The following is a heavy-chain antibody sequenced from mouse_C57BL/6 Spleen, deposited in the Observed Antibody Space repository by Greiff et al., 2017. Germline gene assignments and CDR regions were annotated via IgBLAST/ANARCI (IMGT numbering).Heavy chain of an antibody. CDR3: ASDGGEEAMDY. CDR2: SRNKANDYTT. Sequence: EVQLQESGGGLVQSGRSLRLSCATSGFTFSDFYMEWVRQAPGKGLEWIAASRNKANDYTTEYSASVKGRFIVSRDTSQSILYLQMNALRAEDTAIYYCASDGGEEAMDYWGQGTSVTVSS. V-gene: IGHV7-1*01. J-gene: IGHJ4*01. CDR1: GFTFSDFY.